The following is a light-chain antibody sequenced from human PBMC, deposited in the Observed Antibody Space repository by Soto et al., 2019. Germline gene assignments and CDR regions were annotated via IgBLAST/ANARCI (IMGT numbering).Light chain of an antibody. J-gene: IGKJ1*01. Sequence: DTVMTQSPLSLPVTPGEPASISCWSSQSLLHTDGYNYLDWYLQKPGQSPQLLIYLGSYRASGVPDRFSGSGSRTDFTLKISRVGAEDVGVYYCMQALQTPPTFGQGTKLEI. CDR1: QSLLHTDGYNY. CDR2: LGS. V-gene: IGKV2-28*01. CDR3: MQALQTPPT.